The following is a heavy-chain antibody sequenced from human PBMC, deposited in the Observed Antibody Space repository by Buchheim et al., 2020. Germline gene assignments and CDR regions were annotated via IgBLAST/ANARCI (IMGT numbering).Heavy chain of an antibody. CDR2: ISGSGGGT. CDR3: AKALLLSGSCFFDY. V-gene: IGHV3-23*01. CDR1: GFTFTGYA. Sequence: EVQLLESGGGLVQPGGSLRLSCAASGFTFTGYAMTWVRQAPGKGLEWVSSISGSGGGTYYADSVKGRFTISRDNSKNTLYLQMNSLRAEDTAIYYCAKALLLSGSCFFDYWGQGTL. J-gene: IGHJ4*02. D-gene: IGHD1-26*01.